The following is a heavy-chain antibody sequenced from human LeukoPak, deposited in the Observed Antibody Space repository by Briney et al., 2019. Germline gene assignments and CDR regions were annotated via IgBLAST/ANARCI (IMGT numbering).Heavy chain of an antibody. Sequence: GSLRLSCAASGFTFSSYAMSWVRQAPGKGLEWIGYIYYSGSTNYNPSLKSRVTISVDTSKNQFSLKVSSVTAADTAVYYCARVSGSSSTVDWFDPWGQGTQVTVSS. CDR3: ARVSGSSSTVDWFDP. CDR1: GFTFSSYA. CDR2: IYYSGST. J-gene: IGHJ5*02. D-gene: IGHD6-6*01. V-gene: IGHV4-59*01.